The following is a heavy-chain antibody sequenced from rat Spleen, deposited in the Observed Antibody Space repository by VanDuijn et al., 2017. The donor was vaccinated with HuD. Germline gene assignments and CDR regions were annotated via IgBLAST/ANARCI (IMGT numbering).Heavy chain of an antibody. Sequence: EVQLQESGPGLVKPSQSLSLTCSVTGFSITSSYRWNWIRKFPGNKLEWMGYINNAGSTNYNPSLKSRISITRDTSKNQFFLQVNSVTTEDTATYYCARDNNYKAYWGQGVMVTVSS. J-gene: IGHJ2*01. V-gene: IGHV3-3*01. CDR1: GFSITSSYR. CDR3: ARDNNYKAY. CDR2: INNAGST. D-gene: IGHD1-10*01.